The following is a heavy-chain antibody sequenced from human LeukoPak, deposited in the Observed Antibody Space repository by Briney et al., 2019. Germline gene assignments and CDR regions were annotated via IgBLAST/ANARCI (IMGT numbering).Heavy chain of an antibody. CDR1: GGSISSYY. CDR3: ARDGGSSVYYYYMDV. Sequence: SETLSLTCTVPGGSISSYYWSWIRQPPGKGLEWIGYIYYSGSTNYNPSLKSRVTISVDTSKNQFSLKLSSVTAADTAVYYCARDGGSSVYYYYMDVWGKGTTVTVSS. V-gene: IGHV4-59*01. J-gene: IGHJ6*03. D-gene: IGHD1-26*01. CDR2: IYYSGST.